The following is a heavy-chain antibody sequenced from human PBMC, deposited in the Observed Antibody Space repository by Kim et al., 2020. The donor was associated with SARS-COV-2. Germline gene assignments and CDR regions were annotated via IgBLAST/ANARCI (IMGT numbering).Heavy chain of an antibody. CDR2: INAGNGNT. V-gene: IGHV1-3*01. Sequence: ASVKVSCKASGYTFTSYAMHWVRQAPGQRLEWMGWINAGNGNTKYSQKFQGRVTITRDTSASTAYMELSSLRSEDTAVYYCARSRGGYLETDAFDIWGQGTMVTVSS. CDR1: GYTFTSYA. CDR3: ARSRGGYLETDAFDI. J-gene: IGHJ3*02. D-gene: IGHD1-20*01.